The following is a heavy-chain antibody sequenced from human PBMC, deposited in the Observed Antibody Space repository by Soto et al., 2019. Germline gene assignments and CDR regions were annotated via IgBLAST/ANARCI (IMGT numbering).Heavy chain of an antibody. D-gene: IGHD3-9*01. CDR3: AKDSNFDWLAGYNWFDP. CDR2: ISWNSGSI. CDR1: GFTFDDYA. V-gene: IGHV3-9*01. Sequence: GGSLILSCAASGFTFDDYAMHWVRQAPGKGLEWVSGISWNSGSIGYADSVKGRFTISRDNAKNSLYLQMNSLRAEDTALYYCAKDSNFDWLAGYNWFDPWGQGTLVTVSS. J-gene: IGHJ5*02.